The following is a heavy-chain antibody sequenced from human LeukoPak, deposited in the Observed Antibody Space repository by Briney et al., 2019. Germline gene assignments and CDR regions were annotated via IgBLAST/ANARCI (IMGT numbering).Heavy chain of an antibody. Sequence: GGSLRLSCAASGFTFSSYEMNWVRQAPGKGLEWVSYISSSGSTIYYADSVKGRFTISRDNAKNSLYLQMNSLRAEDTAVYYCARDRPGSGYYCFDYWGQGTLVTVSS. J-gene: IGHJ4*02. CDR2: ISSSGSTI. D-gene: IGHD3-22*01. CDR1: GFTFSSYE. V-gene: IGHV3-48*03. CDR3: ARDRPGSGYYCFDY.